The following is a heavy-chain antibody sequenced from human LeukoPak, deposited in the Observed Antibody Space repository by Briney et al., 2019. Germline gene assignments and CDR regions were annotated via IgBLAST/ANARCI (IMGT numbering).Heavy chain of an antibody. V-gene: IGHV3-21*01. Sequence: PGGSLRLSCAASGFTFSSYSMNWVRQAPGKGLEWVSYISSSSSYIYYADSVKGRVTISRDNAKNSLYLQMNSLRAEDTAVYYCIAAAGTVFDYWGQGTLVTVSS. CDR1: GFTFSSYS. CDR3: IAAAGTVFDY. D-gene: IGHD6-13*01. J-gene: IGHJ4*02. CDR2: ISSSSSYI.